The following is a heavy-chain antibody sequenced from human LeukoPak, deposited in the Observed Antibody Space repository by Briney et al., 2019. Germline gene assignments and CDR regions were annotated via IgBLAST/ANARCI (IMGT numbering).Heavy chain of an antibody. V-gene: IGHV4-59*01. CDR1: GGSISSYY. CDR2: IYYSGST. Sequence: SETLSLTCTVSGGSISSYYWSWIRQPPGKGLEWIGYIYYSGSTNYNPSLKSRVTISVDTSKNQFSLKLSSVTAADTAVYYCARSLGHSSSSVGYWGQGTLVTVSS. CDR3: ARSLGHSSSSVGY. D-gene: IGHD6-6*01. J-gene: IGHJ4*02.